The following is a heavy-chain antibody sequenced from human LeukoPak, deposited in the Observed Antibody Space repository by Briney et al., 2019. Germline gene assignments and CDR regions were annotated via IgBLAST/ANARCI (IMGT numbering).Heavy chain of an antibody. D-gene: IGHD1-1*01. V-gene: IGHV3-7*01. CDR1: GFTFSSYW. CDR2: IKEDGSEK. J-gene: IGHJ4*02. Sequence: GGSLRLSCAASGFTFSSYWMSWVRQAPGKGLEWVANIKEDGSEKCYVDSVKGRFTISRDNTKNSLYLEMNSLRVEDTAVYYCSTIGYYWGQGTLSPSPQ. CDR3: STIGYY.